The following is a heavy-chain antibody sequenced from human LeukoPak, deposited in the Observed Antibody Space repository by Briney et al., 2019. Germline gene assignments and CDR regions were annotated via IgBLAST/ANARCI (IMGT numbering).Heavy chain of an antibody. D-gene: IGHD3-16*01. J-gene: IGHJ4*02. CDR2: IGGSGGNT. CDR3: ATVYYVWGSSPHFPRDY. Sequence: GGSLRLSCAGSGFTVSSNYINWVRQAPGKGLEWVSSIGGSGGNTNYADSVKGRFTISRDNSESTLYLLMNSLRAEDTAVYYCATVYYVWGSSPHFPRDYWGQGTLVTVSS. V-gene: IGHV3-23*01. CDR1: GFTVSSNY.